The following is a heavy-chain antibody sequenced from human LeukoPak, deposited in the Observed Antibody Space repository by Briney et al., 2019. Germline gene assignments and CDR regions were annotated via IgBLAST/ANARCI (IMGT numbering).Heavy chain of an antibody. V-gene: IGHV3-53*01. CDR3: AGRLKSRDGYKGGAFDI. D-gene: IGHD5-24*01. Sequence: GGSLRLSCAASGFTVSSNYMSWIRQAPGKGLEWVSVIYSGGSTYYADSVKGRFTISRDNSKNTLYLQMNSLRAEDTAVYYCAGRLKSRDGYKGGAFDIWGQGTMVTVSS. CDR1: GFTVSSNY. CDR2: IYSGGST. J-gene: IGHJ3*02.